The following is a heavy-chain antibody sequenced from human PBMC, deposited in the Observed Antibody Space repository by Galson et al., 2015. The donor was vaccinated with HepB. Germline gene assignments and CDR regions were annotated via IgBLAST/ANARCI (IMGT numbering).Heavy chain of an antibody. J-gene: IGHJ4*02. D-gene: IGHD1-26*01. CDR1: GYTFTNYG. Sequence: SVKVSCKASGYTFTNYGFSWVRQAPGQGLEWMGWISAYNGNTNYAQKFQGRVTMTTDTFTSTAYMELRSLKSDDTAVYYCARVYTGSYYVLSGHSDFWGQGTLVTVSS. CDR2: ISAYNGNT. CDR3: ARVYTGSYYVLSGHSDF. V-gene: IGHV1-18*04.